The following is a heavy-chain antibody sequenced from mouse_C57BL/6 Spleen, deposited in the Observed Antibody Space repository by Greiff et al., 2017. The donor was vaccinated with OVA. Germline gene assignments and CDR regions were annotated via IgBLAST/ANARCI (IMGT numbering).Heavy chain of an antibody. J-gene: IGHJ3*01. CDR3: TRDSSGSSWFAY. D-gene: IGHD3-2*02. CDR1: GFTFSSYA. Sequence: EVKLMESGEGLVKPGVSLKLSCAASGFTFSSYAMSWVRQTPEKRLEWVAYISSGGDYIYYADTVKGRFTISRDNARNTLYLQMSSLKSEDTAMYYCTRDSSGSSWFAYWGQGTLVTVSA. V-gene: IGHV5-9-1*02. CDR2: ISSGGDYI.